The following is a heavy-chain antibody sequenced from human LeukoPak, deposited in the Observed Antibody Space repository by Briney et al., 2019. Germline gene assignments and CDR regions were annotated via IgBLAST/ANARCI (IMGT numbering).Heavy chain of an antibody. V-gene: IGHV3-15*07. CDR1: GFTFAEAW. Sequence: PGGSLRLSCAASGFTFAEAWMNWVRQAPGKGLEWVGRIKSKTDGGTTDYAAPVKGRFTILRDDSKNTLYLQMNSLKTEDTAVYYCMLGSGSYDSSDVDYWGQGTLVTVSS. CDR2: IKSKTDGGTT. CDR3: MLGSGSYDSSDVDY. J-gene: IGHJ4*02. D-gene: IGHD3-22*01.